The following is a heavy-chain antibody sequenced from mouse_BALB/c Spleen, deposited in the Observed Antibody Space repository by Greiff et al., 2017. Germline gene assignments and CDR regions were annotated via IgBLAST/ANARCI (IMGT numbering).Heavy chain of an antibody. CDR1: GDSITSGY. J-gene: IGHJ1*01. CDR2: ISYSGST. V-gene: IGHV3-8*02. Sequence: EVKVVESGPSLVKPSQTLSLTCSVTGDSITSGYWNWIRKFPGNKLEYMGYISYSGSTYYNPSLKSRISITRDTSKNQYYLQLNSVTTEDTATYYCARSFYDGYWYFDVWGAGTTVTVSS. D-gene: IGHD2-3*01. CDR3: ARSFYDGYWYFDV.